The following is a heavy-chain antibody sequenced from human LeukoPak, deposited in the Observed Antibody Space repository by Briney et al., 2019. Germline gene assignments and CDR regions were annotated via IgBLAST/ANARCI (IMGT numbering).Heavy chain of an antibody. CDR1: GFTFSSYG. CDR2: ISYDGSNK. V-gene: IGHV3-30*18. D-gene: IGHD3-9*01. Sequence: GGSLRLSCAASGFTFSSYGMHWVRQAPGKGLEWVAVISYDGSNKYYADSVKGRFTISRDNSKNTLYLQMNSLRAEDTAVYYCAKDSISRGRDRWGQGTLVTVSS. CDR3: AKDSISRGRDR. J-gene: IGHJ5*02.